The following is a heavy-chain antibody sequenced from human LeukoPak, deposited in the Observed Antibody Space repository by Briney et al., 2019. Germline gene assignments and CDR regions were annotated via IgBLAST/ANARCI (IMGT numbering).Heavy chain of an antibody. V-gene: IGHV4-38-2*02. CDR3: ARDGGSGYDYADWFDP. CDR1: GYSISSGYY. Sequence: SETLSLTCTVSGYSISSGYYWGWIRQPPGKGLEWIGSIYHSGSTYYNPSLKSRVTISVDTSKNQFSLKLSSVTAADTAVYYCARDGGSGYDYADWFDPWGQGTMVTVSS. CDR2: IYHSGST. J-gene: IGHJ3*01. D-gene: IGHD5-12*01.